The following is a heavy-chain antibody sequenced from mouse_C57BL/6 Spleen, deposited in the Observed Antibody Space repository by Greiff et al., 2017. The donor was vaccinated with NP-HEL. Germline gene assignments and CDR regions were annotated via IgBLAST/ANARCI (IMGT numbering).Heavy chain of an antibody. V-gene: IGHV5-4*01. CDR2: ISDGGSYT. Sequence: DVKLVESGGGLVKPGGSLKLSCAASGFTFSSYAMSWVRQTPEKRLEWVATISDGGSYTYYPDNVKGRFTISRDNAKNNLYLQMSHLKSEDTAMYYCARDHGSSYFWYFDVWGTGTTVTVSS. J-gene: IGHJ1*03. CDR3: ARDHGSSYFWYFDV. D-gene: IGHD1-1*01. CDR1: GFTFSSYA.